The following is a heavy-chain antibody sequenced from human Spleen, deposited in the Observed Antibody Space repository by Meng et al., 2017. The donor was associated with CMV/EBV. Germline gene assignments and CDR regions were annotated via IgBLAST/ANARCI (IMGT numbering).Heavy chain of an antibody. J-gene: IGHJ4*02. Sequence: VSCSSAAWTWIRQSPSRGLEWLGRTYYRSKWYNDYAVSVKSRITINPDTSKNQFSLQLNSVTPEDTAVYYCAREMGWLRGSGFFDYWGQGTLVTVSS. CDR1: VSCSSAA. D-gene: IGHD5-12*01. CDR2: TYYRSKWYN. CDR3: AREMGWLRGSGFFDY. V-gene: IGHV6-1*01.